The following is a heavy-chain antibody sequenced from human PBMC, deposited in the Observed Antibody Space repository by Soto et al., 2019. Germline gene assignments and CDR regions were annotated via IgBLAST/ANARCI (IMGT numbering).Heavy chain of an antibody. V-gene: IGHV3-23*01. Sequence: GGSLRLSCAASGFTFSSYGMTFSSYAMSWVRQAPGKGLEWVSTISGSGDSTYYADSVKGRFTISRDNSKNTLFPQMNSLRAEDTAVYYCARDQGGRESTGIAAAAYYYGMDVWGQGTTVTVSS. J-gene: IGHJ6*02. CDR3: ARDQGGRESTGIAAAAYYYGMDV. CDR1: GFTFSSYGMTFSSYA. D-gene: IGHD6-13*01. CDR2: ISGSGDST.